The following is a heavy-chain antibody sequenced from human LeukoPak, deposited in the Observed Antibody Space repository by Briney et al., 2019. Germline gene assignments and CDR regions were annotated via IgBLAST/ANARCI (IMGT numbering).Heavy chain of an antibody. V-gene: IGHV1-69*13. CDR3: WGGGWKKPFDY. CDR2: IIPIFGTA. D-gene: IGHD2-21*01. Sequence: SVKVSCKASGGTFSSYAISWVRQAPGQGLEWMGGIIPIFGTANYAQKFQGRVTITADESTSTAYMELSSLRSEDTAVYYCWGGGWKKPFDYWGQGTLDTVSS. J-gene: IGHJ4*02. CDR1: GGTFSSYA.